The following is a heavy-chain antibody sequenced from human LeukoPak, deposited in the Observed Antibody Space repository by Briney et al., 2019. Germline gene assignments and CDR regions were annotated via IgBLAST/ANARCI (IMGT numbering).Heavy chain of an antibody. CDR1: GGSIRSSYYY. J-gene: IGHJ4*02. Sequence: SETLSLTCTVSGGSIRSSYYYWGWIRQPPGKGLEWTGSIYDSGSTYYNPSLKSRVTISVDTSKNQFSLKLSSVTAADTAIYYCQSRFLEWLLDYWGQGTLVTVSS. V-gene: IGHV4-39*01. D-gene: IGHD3-3*01. CDR3: QSRFLEWLLDY. CDR2: IYDSGST.